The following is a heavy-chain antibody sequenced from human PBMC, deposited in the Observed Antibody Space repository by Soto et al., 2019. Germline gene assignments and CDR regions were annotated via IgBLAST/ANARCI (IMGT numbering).Heavy chain of an antibody. CDR3: AKKGYYPSGKINLFDS. V-gene: IGHV4-38-2*01. CDR2: DDHSGRT. D-gene: IGHD3-10*01. J-gene: IGHJ4*02. Sequence: PSETLSLTCAVSGYSINSDYYWGWLRQPPGKGLEGMGSDDHSGRTYYSPSNRSRLTIFIDTSKNQNSLRLTSVTAADTAMYFCAKKGYYPSGKINLFDSWGPGTLVTVSS. CDR1: GYSINSDYY.